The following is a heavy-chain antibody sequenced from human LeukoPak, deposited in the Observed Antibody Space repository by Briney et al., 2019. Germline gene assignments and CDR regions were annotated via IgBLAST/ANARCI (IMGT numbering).Heavy chain of an antibody. Sequence: GGSLRLSCAASGFTFSSYSMNWVRQAPGKGLEWVSTISSSSSYIYYADSVKGRFTISRDNAKNSLYLQMNSLRAQDTAVYYCAKAPYDILTGGDYWGQGTLVTVSS. CDR3: AKAPYDILTGGDY. CDR2: ISSSSSYI. CDR1: GFTFSSYS. V-gene: IGHV3-21*04. J-gene: IGHJ4*02. D-gene: IGHD3-9*01.